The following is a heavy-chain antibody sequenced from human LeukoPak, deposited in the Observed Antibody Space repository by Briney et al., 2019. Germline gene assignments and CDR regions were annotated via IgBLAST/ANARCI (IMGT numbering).Heavy chain of an antibody. Sequence: GGFLRLSCAASGFTFSRYAMSWVRQAPGKGLEWVSVVGGTGSSTYYADSVKGRFTISRDNSKNTLYLEMSSLRAEDTAVYYCAKVDRGYDCYYYAMDVWGQGTTVTVSS. CDR2: VGGTGSST. D-gene: IGHD2-15*01. CDR3: AKVDRGYDCYYYAMDV. J-gene: IGHJ6*02. CDR1: GFTFSRYA. V-gene: IGHV3-23*01.